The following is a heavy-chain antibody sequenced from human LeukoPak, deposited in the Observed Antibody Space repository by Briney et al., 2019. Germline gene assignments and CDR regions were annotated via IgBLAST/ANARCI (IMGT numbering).Heavy chain of an antibody. CDR2: ISGSGGGT. V-gene: IGHV3-23*01. CDR1: GFTFSSYA. Sequence: GGSLRLSCGASGFTFSSYAMNWVRQAPGKGLEWVSAISGSGGGTYYADSVKGRFTISRDNSKNTLYLQMNSLRAEDTAVYYCAKERGTAMVRSYYMDVWGKGTTVTVSS. D-gene: IGHD5-18*01. J-gene: IGHJ6*03. CDR3: AKERGTAMVRSYYMDV.